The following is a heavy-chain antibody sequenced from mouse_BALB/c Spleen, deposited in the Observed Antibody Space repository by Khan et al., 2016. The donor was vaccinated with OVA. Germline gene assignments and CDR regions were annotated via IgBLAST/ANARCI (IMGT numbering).Heavy chain of an antibody. J-gene: IGHJ3*01. Sequence: EVQLQESGGGFVKPGGSLNLSCAASGFAFSSYDMSWVRQTPEKRLEWVATISTGGSYIYYPDSVKGRFTISRDIARNTLYLQMSSLRSEDTALYYCARPSYYGNPWFTYWGPGTLVTVSA. V-gene: IGHV5-9*02. CDR1: GFAFSSYD. CDR2: ISTGGSYI. D-gene: IGHD2-10*01. CDR3: ARPSYYGNPWFTY.